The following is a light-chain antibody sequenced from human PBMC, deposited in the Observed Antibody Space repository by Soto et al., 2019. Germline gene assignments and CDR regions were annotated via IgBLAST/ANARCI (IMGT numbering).Light chain of an antibody. J-gene: IGKJ1*01. CDR1: QTVNNNY. CDR2: GAS. Sequence: EIVLTQSPGTLSLSLGERATLSCRASQTVNNNYLAWYQQKPGQAPRLFIYGASTRATGIPDRFSGSGSGTDFTLTISRLEPEDFAVYYCQQYGSSRTFGQGTKVDIK. V-gene: IGKV3-20*01. CDR3: QQYGSSRT.